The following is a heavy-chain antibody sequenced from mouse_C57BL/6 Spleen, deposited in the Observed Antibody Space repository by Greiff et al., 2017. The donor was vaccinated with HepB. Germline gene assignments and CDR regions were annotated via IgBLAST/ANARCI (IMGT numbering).Heavy chain of an antibody. V-gene: IGHV1-5*01. Sequence: VQLQQSGTVLARPGASVKMSCKTSGYTFTSYWMHWVKQRPGQGLEWIGAIYPGNSDTSYNQKLKGKAKLTAVTSASTAYMELSSLTNEDSAVYYCTRYYYGSSYKAMDYWGQGTSVTVSS. CDR3: TRYYYGSSYKAMDY. D-gene: IGHD1-1*01. CDR2: IYPGNSDT. CDR1: GYTFTSYW. J-gene: IGHJ4*01.